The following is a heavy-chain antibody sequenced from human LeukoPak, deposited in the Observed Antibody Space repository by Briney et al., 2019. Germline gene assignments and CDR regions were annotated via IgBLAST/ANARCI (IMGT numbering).Heavy chain of an antibody. CDR3: ARARGVHYDILTPDAFDI. J-gene: IGHJ3*02. D-gene: IGHD3-9*01. CDR1: GGSISSGSYY. CDR2: IYYSGST. Sequence: SETLSLTCTVSGGSISSGSYYWGWIRQPPGKGLEWIGSIYYSGSTYYNPSLKSRVTISVDTSKNQFSLKLSSVTAADTAVYYCARARGVHYDILTPDAFDIWGQGTMVTVSS. V-gene: IGHV4-39*07.